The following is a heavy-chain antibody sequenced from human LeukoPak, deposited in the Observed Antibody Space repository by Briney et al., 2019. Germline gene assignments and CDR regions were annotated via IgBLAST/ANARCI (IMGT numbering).Heavy chain of an antibody. CDR2: ISYDGSNK. D-gene: IGHD1-7*01. V-gene: IGHV3-30*01. CDR1: GFTFSSYA. Sequence: GRSLRLSCAASGFTFSSYAMHWVRQAPGKGLEWVAVISYDGSNKYYADSVKGRFTISRDNSKNTLYLQMNSLRAEDTAVYYCVWNYAYWGQETLVTVSS. J-gene: IGHJ4*02. CDR3: VWNYAY.